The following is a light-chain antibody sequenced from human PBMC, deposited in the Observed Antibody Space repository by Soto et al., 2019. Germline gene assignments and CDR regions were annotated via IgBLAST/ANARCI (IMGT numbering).Light chain of an antibody. CDR2: ATS. Sequence: IVSTQSPGSLSLSPGERATLSCRASQSVGFSYLAWYQQKPGQAPRLLVFATSARATGVPDRFRGSRSGTDFTLTISSLQPEDSATYYCHQYYNRPPWTFGQGTKVDI. J-gene: IGKJ1*01. V-gene: IGKV3-20*01. CDR3: HQYYNRPPWT. CDR1: QSVGFSY.